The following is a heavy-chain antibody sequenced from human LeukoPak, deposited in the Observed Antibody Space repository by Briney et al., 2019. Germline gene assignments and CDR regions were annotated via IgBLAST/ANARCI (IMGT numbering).Heavy chain of an antibody. J-gene: IGHJ4*02. D-gene: IGHD7-27*01. CDR3: VRTPPNWGFDY. Sequence: PGASVKVSCKASGYTFTTHDISWVRQATGQGLEWLGWMSPNSGDTGYAQKFQGRVTMTSDSSISTAYMELSSLRSEDTAIYYCVRTPPNWGFDYWGQGTLVTVSS. CDR2: MSPNSGDT. CDR1: GYTFTTHD. V-gene: IGHV1-8*01.